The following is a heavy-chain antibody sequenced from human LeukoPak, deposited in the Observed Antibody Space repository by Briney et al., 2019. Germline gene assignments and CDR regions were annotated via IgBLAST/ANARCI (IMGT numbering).Heavy chain of an antibody. CDR2: IYYSWST. V-gene: IGHV4-31*11. D-gene: IGHD1-26*01. CDR3: ARLRGSYYFRIDY. CDR1: GGSISSGDYY. J-gene: IGHJ4*02. Sequence: PSETLSLTCAVSGGSISSGDYYWSWIRQHPGKGLEWIGDIYYSWSTTYNPSLKSRVTISVDTSKNQFSLKLSSVTAADTAVYYCARLRGSYYFRIDYWGQGTLVTVSS.